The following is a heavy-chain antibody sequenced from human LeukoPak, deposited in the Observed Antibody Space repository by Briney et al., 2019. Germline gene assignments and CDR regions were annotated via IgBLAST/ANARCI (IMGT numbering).Heavy chain of an antibody. CDR3: ARHDIVVVPAAIRSGYMDV. V-gene: IGHV4-59*08. J-gene: IGHJ6*03. Sequence: PSETLSLTCTVSGGSISSYYWSWIRQPPGKGLEWIGYIYYSGSTNYNPSLKSRVTISVDTSKNQFSLKLSSVTAADTAVYYCARHDIVVVPAAIRSGYMDVWGRGTTVTVSS. CDR1: GGSISSYY. D-gene: IGHD2-2*02. CDR2: IYYSGST.